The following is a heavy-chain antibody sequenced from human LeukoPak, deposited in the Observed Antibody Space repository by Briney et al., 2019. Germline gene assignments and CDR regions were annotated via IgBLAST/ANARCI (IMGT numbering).Heavy chain of an antibody. CDR3: ARVFSGTFRDAFDI. CDR1: GYTFTSYD. D-gene: IGHD1-26*01. V-gene: IGHV1-46*01. J-gene: IGHJ3*02. CDR2: INPSGGST. Sequence: ASVKVSCKASGYTFTSYDINWVRQATGQGLEWMGIINPSGGSTSYAQKFQGRVTMTRDTSTSTVYMELSSLRSEDTAVYYCARVFSGTFRDAFDIWGQGTMVTVSS.